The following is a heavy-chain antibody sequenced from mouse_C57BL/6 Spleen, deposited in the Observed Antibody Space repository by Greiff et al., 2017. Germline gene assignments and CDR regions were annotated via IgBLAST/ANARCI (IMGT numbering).Heavy chain of an antibody. V-gene: IGHV1-74*01. D-gene: IGHD1-1*01. CDR1: GYTFTSYW. CDR3: AILYYYGSSYWYFDV. CDR2: MHPSDSDT. Sequence: QVQLQQPGAELVKPGASVKVSCKASGYTFTSYWMHWVKQRPGQGLEWIGRMHPSDSDTNYNQKFKGKATLTVDKSSSTAYMQLSSLTSEDSAVYYCAILYYYGSSYWYFDVWGTGTTVTVSS. J-gene: IGHJ1*03.